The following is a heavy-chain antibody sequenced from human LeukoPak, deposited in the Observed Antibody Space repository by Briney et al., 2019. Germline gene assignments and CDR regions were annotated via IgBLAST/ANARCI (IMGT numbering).Heavy chain of an antibody. CDR2: INHSGTT. V-gene: IGHV4-34*01. CDR3: ARGGSSWYVDY. D-gene: IGHD6-13*01. Sequence: SETLSLTCAVHGGSLSDYYWSWIRQPPGKGLEWIGEINHSGTTNYNPSLKSRVTISLHTSKTQFSLTLGPMTAADTAVYYCARGGSSWYVDYWGQGTPVTVSS. J-gene: IGHJ4*02. CDR1: GGSLSDYY.